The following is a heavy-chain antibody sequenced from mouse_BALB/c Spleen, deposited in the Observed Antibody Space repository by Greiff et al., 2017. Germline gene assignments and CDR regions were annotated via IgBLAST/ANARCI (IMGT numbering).Heavy chain of an antibody. Sequence: EVQLVESGGGLVQPGGSRKLSCAASGFTFSSFGMHWVRQAPEKGLEWVAYISSGSSTIYYADTVKGRFTISRDNPKNTLFLQMTSLRSEDTAMYYCARGTTATPFAYWGQGTLVTVSA. D-gene: IGHD1-2*01. V-gene: IGHV5-17*02. CDR2: ISSGSSTI. CDR1: GFTFSSFG. CDR3: ARGTTATPFAY. J-gene: IGHJ3*01.